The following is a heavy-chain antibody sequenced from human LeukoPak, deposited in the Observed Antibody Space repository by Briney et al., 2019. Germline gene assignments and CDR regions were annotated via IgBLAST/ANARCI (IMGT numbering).Heavy chain of an antibody. CDR1: GFALSSYA. CDR2: ISGGGGST. Sequence: GGSLTLFFGAAGFALSSYAMSGVRRAPGKGLEWVSAISGGGGSTYYADSVKGRFTISRDNSKNTLYLHMNSLRAEDTALYYCAKDPMVRGVIDYWGQGTLVTVSS. D-gene: IGHD3-10*01. V-gene: IGHV3-23*01. J-gene: IGHJ4*02. CDR3: AKDPMVRGVIDY.